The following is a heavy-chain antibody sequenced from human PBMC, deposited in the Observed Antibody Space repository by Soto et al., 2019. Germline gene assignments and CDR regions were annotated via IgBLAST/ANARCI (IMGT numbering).Heavy chain of an antibody. J-gene: IGHJ5*02. Sequence: QVQLVESGGGVVQPGRSLRLSCAASGFTFSSYGMHWVRQAPGKGLEWVAVIWYDGSNKYYADSVKGRFTISRDNSKNTLYLQMNSLRAEDTAVYYCARDTGYFDSFNWFDPWGQGTLVTVSS. CDR1: GFTFSSYG. D-gene: IGHD3-9*01. CDR3: ARDTGYFDSFNWFDP. V-gene: IGHV3-33*01. CDR2: IWYDGSNK.